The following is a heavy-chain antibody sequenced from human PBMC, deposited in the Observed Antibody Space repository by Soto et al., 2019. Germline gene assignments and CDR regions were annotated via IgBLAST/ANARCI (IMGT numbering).Heavy chain of an antibody. Sequence: WGSLRLSCAASGFTFSSYDMHWVRQATGKGLEWVSAIGTAGDTYYADSVKGRFTISRDNAKNSLYLQMNSLRAEDTAVYYCARDLAEDYGDYRYYYGMDVWGQGTTVTVSS. CDR3: ARDLAEDYGDYRYYYGMDV. V-gene: IGHV3-13*01. CDR2: IGTAGDT. CDR1: GFTFSSYD. J-gene: IGHJ6*02. D-gene: IGHD4-17*01.